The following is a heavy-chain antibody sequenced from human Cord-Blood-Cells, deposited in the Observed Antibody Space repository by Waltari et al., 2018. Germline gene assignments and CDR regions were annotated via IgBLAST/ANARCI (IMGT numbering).Heavy chain of an antibody. J-gene: IGHJ4*02. Sequence: QVQLVQSGAEVKKPGSSVKVSCKASGGTFSSYAISWVRQAPGQGLEWMGRIIPILGIANYAQKFQGRVTITADKSTSTAYMELSSLRSEDTAVYYCARVPGWGLPYYFDYWGQGTLVTVSS. CDR1: GGTFSSYA. CDR2: IIPILGIA. CDR3: ARVPGWGLPYYFDY. V-gene: IGHV1-69*09. D-gene: IGHD2-21*01.